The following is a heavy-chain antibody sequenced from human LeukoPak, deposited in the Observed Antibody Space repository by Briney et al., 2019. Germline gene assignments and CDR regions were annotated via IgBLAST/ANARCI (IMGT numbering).Heavy chain of an antibody. CDR3: AKDLRGYSGYDLGGLY. Sequence: PGGSLRLSCAASGFTFSSYAMSWVRQAPGKGLEWVSAIGGSGGSTYYADSVKGRFTISRDNSKNTLYLRMNSLRAEDTAVYYCAKDLRGYSGYDLGGLYWGQGTLVTVSS. CDR2: IGGSGGST. J-gene: IGHJ4*02. V-gene: IGHV3-23*01. CDR1: GFTFSSYA. D-gene: IGHD5-12*01.